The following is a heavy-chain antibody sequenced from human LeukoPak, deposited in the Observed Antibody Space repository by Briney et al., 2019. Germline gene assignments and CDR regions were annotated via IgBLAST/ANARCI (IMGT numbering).Heavy chain of an antibody. CDR1: GFTFSSYW. J-gene: IGHJ4*02. Sequence: GGSLRLSCAASGFTFSSYWMSWVRHPPGKGLEWVANINQDGSEKYYVDSVKGRFTISRDNATNSLYLQMTSQRAEDTAVYYCAREPMVRGVITTCFDYWGQGTLVTVSS. V-gene: IGHV3-7*03. D-gene: IGHD3-10*01. CDR3: AREPMVRGVITTCFDY. CDR2: INQDGSEK.